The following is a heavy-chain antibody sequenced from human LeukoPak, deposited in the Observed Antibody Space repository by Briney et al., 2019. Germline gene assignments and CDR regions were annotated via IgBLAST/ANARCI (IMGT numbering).Heavy chain of an antibody. Sequence: SETLSLTCTVSGGSFNNVGHYWDWLRQPPGKGLEWVAHISYTEKATYDTNYSPSLKGRATISVDTSRNHFSLKVNSLTAADTAVYYCAREVPSSRNFDSWGQGTLVTVSS. CDR2: ISYTEKATYDT. D-gene: IGHD6-13*01. CDR3: AREVPSSRNFDS. J-gene: IGHJ4*02. CDR1: GGSFNNVGHY. V-gene: IGHV4-61*03.